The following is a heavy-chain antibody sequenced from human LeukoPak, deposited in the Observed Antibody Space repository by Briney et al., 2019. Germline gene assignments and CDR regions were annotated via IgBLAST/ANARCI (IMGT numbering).Heavy chain of an antibody. D-gene: IGHD2-2*01. V-gene: IGHV3-53*05. CDR1: GFTVHNKH. CDR2: IYSGGST. J-gene: IGHJ3*02. Sequence: GGSLTLSCAGSGFTVHNKHMSWVRQAPGKGLEWVSVIYSGGSTYYADFVKGRFTISRDNSKNTQYLQMNSLRAEDTEVYYCARDSCSSTSCYLSGDAFDIWGQGTMVTVSS. CDR3: ARDSCSSTSCYLSGDAFDI.